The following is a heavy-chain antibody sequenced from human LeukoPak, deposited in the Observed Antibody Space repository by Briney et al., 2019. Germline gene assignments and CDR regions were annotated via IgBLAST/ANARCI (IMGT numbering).Heavy chain of an antibody. Sequence: SETLSLTCTVSGGSISSGGYYWSWIRQHPGKGLEWIGYIYYSGSTYYNPSLKSRLTISVDTSKNQFSLKLSSVTAADTAVYYCARQGSGNYLSPVNYWGQGTLVTVSS. CDR3: ARQGSGNYLSPVNY. CDR1: GGSISSGGYY. V-gene: IGHV4-31*03. J-gene: IGHJ4*02. D-gene: IGHD1-26*01. CDR2: IYYSGST.